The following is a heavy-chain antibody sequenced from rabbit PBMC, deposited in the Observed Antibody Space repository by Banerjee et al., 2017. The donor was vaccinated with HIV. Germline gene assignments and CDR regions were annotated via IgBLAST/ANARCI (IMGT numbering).Heavy chain of an antibody. D-gene: IGHD6-1*01. CDR2: IDTGTGIT. CDR1: GFSFSSSDY. J-gene: IGHJ3*01. V-gene: IGHV1S40*01. Sequence: QSLEESGGDLVKPGASLTQTCTASGFSFSSSDYMCWVRQAPGKGLEWIGCIDTGTGITYYASWAKGRFTISKTSSTTVTLQMTSLTAADTATYFCARDPWYAYTYGLNMWGQGTLVTVS. CDR3: ARDPWYAYTYGLNM.